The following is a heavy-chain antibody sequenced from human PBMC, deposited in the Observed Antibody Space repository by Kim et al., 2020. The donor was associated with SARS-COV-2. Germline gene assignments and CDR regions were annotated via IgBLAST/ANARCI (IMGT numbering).Heavy chain of an antibody. CDR3: ARGAPSGYYYGMDV. D-gene: IGHD3-10*01. Sequence: GGSLRLSCAASGFTFSSYEMNWVRQAPGKGLEWVSYISSSGSTIYYADSVKGRFTISRDNAKNSLYLQMNSLRAEDTAVYYCARGAPSGYYYGMDVWGQGTTVTVSS. CDR1: GFTFSSYE. V-gene: IGHV3-48*03. J-gene: IGHJ6*02. CDR2: ISSSGSTI.